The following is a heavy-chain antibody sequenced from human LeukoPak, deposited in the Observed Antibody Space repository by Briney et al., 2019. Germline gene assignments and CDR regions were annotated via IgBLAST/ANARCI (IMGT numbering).Heavy chain of an antibody. CDR2: INYSGNR. CDR1: GGSISGSHYY. Sequence: ASATLSLTCTVSGGSISGSHYYWAWIRQPPGKGLEWIGMINYSGNRYYNPSLWSRVTISVDTSTNQFSLNLYSVTAADTAVYYCARGYDYWGQGTLVAVSS. J-gene: IGHJ4*02. D-gene: IGHD5-12*01. CDR3: ARGYDY. V-gene: IGHV4-39*01.